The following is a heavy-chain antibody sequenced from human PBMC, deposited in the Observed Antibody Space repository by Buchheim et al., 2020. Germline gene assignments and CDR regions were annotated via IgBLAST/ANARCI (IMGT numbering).Heavy chain of an antibody. CDR3: AKEHCSGGSCYVGLDY. CDR2: IKPDGSEM. J-gene: IGHJ4*02. Sequence: EVLLVESGGGLVQPGGSLRLSCATSGFTFSSYWMTWVRRAPGRGLGWVANIKPDGSEMYYVDSVKGRFIISRDNPENSLYLQMNSLRAEDTAVYYCAKEHCSGGSCYVGLDYWGQGTL. CDR1: GFTFSSYW. D-gene: IGHD2-15*01. V-gene: IGHV3-7*04.